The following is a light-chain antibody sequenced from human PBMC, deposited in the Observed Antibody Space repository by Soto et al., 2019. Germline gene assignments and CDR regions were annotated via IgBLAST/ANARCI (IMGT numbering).Light chain of an antibody. CDR3: QQYNNWPPLT. CDR1: QSVSSN. J-gene: IGKJ4*01. CDR2: GAS. Sequence: XXXTXXPXTLSVSPGERATLSCRASQSVSSNLAWYQQKPGQAPRLLIYGASTRATGIPARFSGSGSGTEFTLTISSLQSEDFAVYYCQQYNNWPPLTFGGGTKVEIK. V-gene: IGKV3-15*01.